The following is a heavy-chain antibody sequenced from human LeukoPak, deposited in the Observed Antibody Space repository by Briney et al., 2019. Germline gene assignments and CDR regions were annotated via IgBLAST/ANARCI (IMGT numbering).Heavy chain of an antibody. CDR2: IYPSDSDT. D-gene: IGHD3-10*01. Sequence: GESLKISCKGSGYSFTSYWIGWVRQMPGKGLEWMGIIYPSDSDTGYSPSFQGQVTISADKSISTAYLQWSSLKASDTAMYYCARLARGSISAFDPWGQGTLVTVSS. CDR3: ARLARGSISAFDP. J-gene: IGHJ5*02. CDR1: GYSFTSYW. V-gene: IGHV5-51*01.